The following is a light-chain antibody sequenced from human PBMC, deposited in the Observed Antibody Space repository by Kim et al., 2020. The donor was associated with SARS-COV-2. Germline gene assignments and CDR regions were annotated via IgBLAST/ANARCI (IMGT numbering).Light chain of an antibody. CDR3: QQYGSSPWT. CDR1: QSVSSSY. J-gene: IGKJ1*01. Sequence: EIVLTQSPGTLSLSPGERATLSCRASQSVSSSYLAWYQQKPGQAPRLLIYGASSRATGIPDRFSGSGSAIDFTLTISRLEPEDFAVYYCQQYGSSPWTFGQGTKVDIK. V-gene: IGKV3-20*01. CDR2: GAS.